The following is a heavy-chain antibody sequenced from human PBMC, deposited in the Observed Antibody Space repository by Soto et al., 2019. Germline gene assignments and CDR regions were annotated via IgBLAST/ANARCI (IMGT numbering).Heavy chain of an antibody. V-gene: IGHV4-39*01. Sequence: QVELQQSGPGVVKPSETPSLTCSVSGASISKTSSYWGWIRQSPGKGLEWIGSINYSGTAYYSPSLRSRVTLSVDTSANQFSLRLMSVTAADTAFYFCVRRVNIPSWYFDLWGR. CDR3: VRRVNIPSWYFDL. CDR1: GASISKTSSY. D-gene: IGHD2-21*01. CDR2: INYSGTA. J-gene: IGHJ2*01.